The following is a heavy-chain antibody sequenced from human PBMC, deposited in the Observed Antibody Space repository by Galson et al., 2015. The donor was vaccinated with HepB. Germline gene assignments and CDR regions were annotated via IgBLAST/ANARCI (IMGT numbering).Heavy chain of an antibody. J-gene: IGHJ4*02. CDR2: ISGEGGST. Sequence: RLSCAASGFSFSSYWMHWVRQAPGKGLLWVSRISGEGGSTTYADSVRGRFTIFRDNAKNTLYLQMNSLRTDDTAGYYCAREFSGYDYWGQGTPVTVSS. CDR1: GFSFSSYW. CDR3: AREFSGYDY. D-gene: IGHD5-12*01. V-gene: IGHV3-74*01.